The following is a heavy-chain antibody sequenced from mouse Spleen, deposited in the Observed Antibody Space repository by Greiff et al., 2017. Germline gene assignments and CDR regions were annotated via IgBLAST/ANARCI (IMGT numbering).Heavy chain of an antibody. J-gene: IGHJ2*01. CDR1: GYSFTGYF. CDR2: INPYNGDT. Sequence: VQLQQSGPELVKPGDSVKISCKASGYSFTGYFMNWVMQSHGKSLEWIGRINPYNGDTFYNQKFKGKATLTVDKSSSTAHMELRSLTSEDSAVYYCARGNGYYAFDYWGQGTTLTVSS. V-gene: IGHV1-20*01. CDR3: ARGNGYYAFDY. D-gene: IGHD2-3*01.